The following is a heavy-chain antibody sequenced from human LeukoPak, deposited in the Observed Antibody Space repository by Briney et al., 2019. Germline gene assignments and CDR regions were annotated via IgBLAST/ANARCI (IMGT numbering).Heavy chain of an antibody. Sequence: GASVKVSCKASGYTFTSYYMHWVRQAPGQGLEWMGVINPTGGSTTYAPKFQGRVTMTRDTSTSTVYMELSSLRSEDTAVYYCAREFSIRNGYNEVAQKCYGYWGHGIPVTVSS. CDR3: AREFSIRNGYNEVAQKCYGY. D-gene: IGHD5-24*01. CDR2: INPTGGST. V-gene: IGHV1-46*01. J-gene: IGHJ4*03. CDR1: GYTFTSYY.